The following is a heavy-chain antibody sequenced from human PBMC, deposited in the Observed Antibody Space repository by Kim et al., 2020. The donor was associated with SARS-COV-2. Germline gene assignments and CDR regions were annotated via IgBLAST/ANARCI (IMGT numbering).Heavy chain of an antibody. D-gene: IGHD3-22*01. Sequence: SYAQKFQSRVTMTRATSTSTVYMELSSLRSEDTAVYYCARLDSSGYQFDYWGQGTLVTVSS. CDR3: ARLDSSGYQFDY. V-gene: IGHV1-46*01. J-gene: IGHJ4*02.